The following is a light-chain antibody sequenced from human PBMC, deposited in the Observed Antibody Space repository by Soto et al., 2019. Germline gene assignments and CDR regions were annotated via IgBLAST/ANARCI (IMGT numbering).Light chain of an antibody. CDR3: HQYINAPWT. J-gene: IGKJ1*01. CDR2: WAS. V-gene: IGKV4-1*01. CDR1: QSVLYSPNNNNY. Sequence: DFVMTQSPDSLAVSLGERATINCKSSQSVLYSPNNNNYLSWYQQKPGQPPKLLIYWASTRESGVPDRFSGSGSGTDFTLTISSVQAEDVAVYYCHQYINAPWTFGQGTKVEIK.